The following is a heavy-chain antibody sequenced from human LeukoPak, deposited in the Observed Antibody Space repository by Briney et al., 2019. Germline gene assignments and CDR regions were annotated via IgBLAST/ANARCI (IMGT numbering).Heavy chain of an antibody. Sequence: GASVKVSCKASGNDFSDCYFNWVRQAPGRGLEWVGWINPHSRATHYAQRFRGRVTMEASITTAYMELNSLTSDDTAIYYCVTTSVTHTRDPWGQGTLVTVSS. CDR1: GNDFSDCY. V-gene: IGHV1-2*02. J-gene: IGHJ5*02. D-gene: IGHD5/OR15-5a*01. CDR2: INPHSRAT. CDR3: VTTSVTHTRDP.